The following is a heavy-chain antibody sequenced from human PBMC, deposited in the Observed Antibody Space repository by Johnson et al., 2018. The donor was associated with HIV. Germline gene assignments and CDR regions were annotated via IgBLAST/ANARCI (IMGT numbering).Heavy chain of an antibody. CDR1: GFTVSSNY. Sequence: VQLVESGGGLIQPGGSLRLSCAASGFTVSSNYMSWVRQAPGRGLEWVSVIYSGGSIYYTDSVKGRFTISRDTSRNTVYLQMNSLRAGDTAVYYCARGGSSGYMDDAFDIWGQGTMVTVSS. CDR2: IYSGGSI. J-gene: IGHJ3*02. V-gene: IGHV3-53*01. D-gene: IGHD1-26*01. CDR3: ARGGSSGYMDDAFDI.